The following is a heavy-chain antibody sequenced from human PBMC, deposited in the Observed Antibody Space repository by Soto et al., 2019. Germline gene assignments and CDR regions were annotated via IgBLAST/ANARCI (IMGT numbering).Heavy chain of an antibody. V-gene: IGHV3-30*18. Sequence: PGGSLRLSCAASGFTFSSYGMHWVRQAPGKGLEWVAVISYDGSNKYYADSVKGRFTISRDNSKNTLYLQMNSLRAEDTAVYYCAKSNFWSGYYTNFEYWGQGTLVTVSS. CDR3: AKSNFWSGYYTNFEY. J-gene: IGHJ4*02. CDR1: GFTFSSYG. D-gene: IGHD3-3*01. CDR2: ISYDGSNK.